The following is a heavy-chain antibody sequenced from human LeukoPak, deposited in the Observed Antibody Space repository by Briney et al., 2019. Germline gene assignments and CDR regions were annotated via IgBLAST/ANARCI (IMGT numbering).Heavy chain of an antibody. J-gene: IGHJ4*02. Sequence: SVKVSCKASGGTFSSYAISWVRQAPGQGLEWMGGIIPIFGTANYAQKFRGRVTITADESTSTAYMELSSLRSEDTAVYYCVAYYDFWSGYFRYHYFDYWGQGTLVTVSS. CDR2: IIPIFGTA. D-gene: IGHD3-3*01. CDR1: GGTFSSYA. V-gene: IGHV1-69*13. CDR3: VAYYDFWSGYFRYHYFDY.